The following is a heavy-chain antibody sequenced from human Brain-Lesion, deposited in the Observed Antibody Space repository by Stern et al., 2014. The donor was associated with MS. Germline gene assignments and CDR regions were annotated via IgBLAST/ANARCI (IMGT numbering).Heavy chain of an antibody. CDR1: GYIFTGYY. CDR3: ARDQRGITIFGVVTDYYYLGMDV. D-gene: IGHD3-3*01. J-gene: IGHJ6*02. Sequence: VQLVQSGAEVKKPGASVKVSCKTSGYIFTGYYIHWVRQAPGQGLEWMAWINPKTGGTKHAQKLQGRVTMSRDTSISTAYVELSSLTSDDTAVYYCARDQRGITIFGVVTDYYYLGMDVWGQGTTVTVSS. CDR2: INPKTGGT. V-gene: IGHV1-2*02.